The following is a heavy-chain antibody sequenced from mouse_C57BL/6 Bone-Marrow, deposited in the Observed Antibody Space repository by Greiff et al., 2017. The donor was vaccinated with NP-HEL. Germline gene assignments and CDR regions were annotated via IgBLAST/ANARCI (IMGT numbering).Heavy chain of an antibody. V-gene: IGHV1-81*01. CDR2: IYPRSGNT. CDR3: ASRGAGTKYFDV. D-gene: IGHD4-1*01. CDR1: GYTFTSYG. Sequence: VQLVESGAELARPGASVKLSCKASGYTFTSYGISWVKQRTGQGLEWIGEIYPRSGNTYYNEKFKGKATLTADKSSSTAYMELRSLTSEDSAVYFCASRGAGTKYFDVWGTGTTVTVSS. J-gene: IGHJ1*03.